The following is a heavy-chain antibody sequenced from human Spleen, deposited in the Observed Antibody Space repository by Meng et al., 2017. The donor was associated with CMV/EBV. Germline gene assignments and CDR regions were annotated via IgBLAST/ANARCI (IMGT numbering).Heavy chain of an antibody. D-gene: IGHD3-16*01. V-gene: IGHV3-30-3*01. Sequence: LSLTCAASGFTFSTYGMHWVRQAPGKGLEWVAVISYDGSNRYYADSVKGRFTISRDNSKNTLYLQMIILRAEDTAVYYCARGKGDYYGMGVWGQGTTVTVSS. CDR2: ISYDGSNR. CDR3: ARGKGDYYGMGV. CDR1: GFTFSTYG. J-gene: IGHJ6*02.